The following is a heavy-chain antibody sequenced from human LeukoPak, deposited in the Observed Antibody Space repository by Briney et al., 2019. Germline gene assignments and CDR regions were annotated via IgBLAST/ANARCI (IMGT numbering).Heavy chain of an antibody. CDR3: ARDCFYLMDV. CDR2: IKHDGSEK. J-gene: IGHJ6*02. V-gene: IGHV3-7*04. CDR1: GFTFRIYW. Sequence: PGGSLRLSCEASGFTFRIYWMSWVRQAPGKGLEWVANIKHDGSEKYYVDSVKGRFTISRDNAKNSLYLQMNSLRAEDTAVYYCARDCFYLMDVWGQGTTVTVSS. D-gene: IGHD3-16*01.